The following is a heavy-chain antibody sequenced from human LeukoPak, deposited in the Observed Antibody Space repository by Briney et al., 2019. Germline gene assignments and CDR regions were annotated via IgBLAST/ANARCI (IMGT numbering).Heavy chain of an antibody. CDR3: ARSGAIYSYGGRDI. CDR1: GGTFSSYA. Sequence: GASVKVSCKSSGGTFSSYAISGVRQAPGQGREWMGGIIPIFGTANYAQKFQDRVTITTDESTSTAYKELSSLRSEDTAVYYCARSGAIYSYGGRDIWGQGTMVTVSS. D-gene: IGHD5-18*01. J-gene: IGHJ3*02. CDR2: IIPIFGTA. V-gene: IGHV1-69*05.